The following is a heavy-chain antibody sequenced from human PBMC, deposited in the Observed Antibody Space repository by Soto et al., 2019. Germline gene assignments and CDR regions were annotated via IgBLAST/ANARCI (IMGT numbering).Heavy chain of an antibody. J-gene: IGHJ4*02. V-gene: IGHV3-15*01. CDR1: GFTFSNAW. Sequence: EVQLVESGGGLVKPGGSLRLSCAASGFTFSNAWMSWVRQAPGKGLEWVGRIKSKTDGGTTDYAAPVKGRFTISRDDSKNTLYLQMNSLNTEATAVYYCTIQRGGGITIIATHYFDYWGQGTLVTVSS. CDR3: TIQRGGGITIIATHYFDY. CDR2: IKSKTDGGTT. D-gene: IGHD3-22*01.